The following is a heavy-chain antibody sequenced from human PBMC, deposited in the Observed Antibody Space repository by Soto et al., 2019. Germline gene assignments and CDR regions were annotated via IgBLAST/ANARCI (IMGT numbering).Heavy chain of an antibody. Sequence: EVQLLESGGGLVQPGGSLRLSCAASGFTFSSYAMSWVRQAPGKGLEWVSTLDGGGVSTYYADSVKGRFTISRDNSKNTLYLQMNSLRVEDTAVYYCAKGVKYNWNDEDNWFDPWGQGTLVTVSS. CDR3: AKGVKYNWNDEDNWFDP. CDR2: LDGGGVST. V-gene: IGHV3-23*01. J-gene: IGHJ5*02. CDR1: GFTFSSYA. D-gene: IGHD1-1*01.